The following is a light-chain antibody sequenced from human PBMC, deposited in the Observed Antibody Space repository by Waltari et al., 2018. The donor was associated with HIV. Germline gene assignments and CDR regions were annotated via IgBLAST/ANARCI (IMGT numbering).Light chain of an antibody. CDR2: DVN. CDR1: LRDVGGYNF. V-gene: IGLV2-11*01. Sequence: QSALTQPRSVSGSPGQSVTIPCPGTLRDVGGYNFVSWYQQHSGKAPKLVLFDVNKRPSGVPDRFSGSKSGNTASLTVSGLQAEDEADYFCCSYAGSFTLLFGGGTNLAVL. J-gene: IGLJ3*02. CDR3: CSYAGSFTLL.